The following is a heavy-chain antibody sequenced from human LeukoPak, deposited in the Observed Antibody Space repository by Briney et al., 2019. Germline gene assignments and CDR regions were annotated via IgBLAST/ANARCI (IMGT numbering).Heavy chain of an antibody. Sequence: ASVKVSCKASGYSFTAFYIHWVRQAPGQGLEWMGWIHPRSGETNYAYKFRGRVTMTRDTSISTAYMDLGSLGSNDTAVYYCARDGEYGTGSYYRGCFDYWGQGILVTVSS. V-gene: IGHV1-2*02. CDR2: IHPRSGET. CDR1: GYSFTAFY. D-gene: IGHD3-10*01. CDR3: ARDGEYGTGSYYRGCFDY. J-gene: IGHJ4*02.